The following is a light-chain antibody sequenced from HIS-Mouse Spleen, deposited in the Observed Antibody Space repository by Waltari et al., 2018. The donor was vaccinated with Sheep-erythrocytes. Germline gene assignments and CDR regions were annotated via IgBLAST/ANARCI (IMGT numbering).Light chain of an antibody. Sequence: DIQLTQSPSFLSASVGDRVTITCRASQGISSYLAWYQQKPGKAPKLLIYAASTLQSGVPSRFSGSGSGTEFTLTISSLQPEDFATYDCQQLNSYPALTFGGGTK. CDR2: AAS. J-gene: IGKJ4*01. V-gene: IGKV1-9*01. CDR1: QGISSY. CDR3: QQLNSYPALT.